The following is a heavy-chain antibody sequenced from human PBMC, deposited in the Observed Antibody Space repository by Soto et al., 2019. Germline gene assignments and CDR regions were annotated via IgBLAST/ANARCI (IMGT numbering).Heavy chain of an antibody. V-gene: IGHV1-58*01. CDR1: GFTFTSSA. D-gene: IGHD3-16*02. Sequence: GASVKVSCKASGFTFTSSAVQWLRQSRGQRLEWIGWIVVGSGNTNYAQKFQERVTITRDMSTSTAYMELSSLRSEDTAVYYCAAEGLLGGVIDSPLDYWGQGTLVTVSS. CDR2: IVVGSGNT. CDR3: AAEGLLGGVIDSPLDY. J-gene: IGHJ4*02.